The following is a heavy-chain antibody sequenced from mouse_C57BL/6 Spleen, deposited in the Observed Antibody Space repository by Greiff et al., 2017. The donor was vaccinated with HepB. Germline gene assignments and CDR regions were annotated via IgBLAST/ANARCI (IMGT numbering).Heavy chain of an antibody. CDR3: AREQLGDAMDY. CDR2: IDPSDSET. J-gene: IGHJ4*01. V-gene: IGHV1-52*01. Sequence: VQLQQPGAELVRPGSSAKLSCKASGYTFTSYWMHWVKQRPIQGLEWIGNIDPSDSETHYNQKFKDKATLTVDKSSSTAYMQLSSLTSEDSAVYYCAREQLGDAMDYWGQGTSVTVSS. CDR1: GYTFTSYW. D-gene: IGHD3-1*01.